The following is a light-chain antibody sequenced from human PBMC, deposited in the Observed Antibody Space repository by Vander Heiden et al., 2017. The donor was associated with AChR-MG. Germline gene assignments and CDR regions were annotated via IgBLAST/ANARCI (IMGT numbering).Light chain of an antibody. CDR1: SSDVGGYNY. CDR2: DVS. Sequence: QSALTPPASVSGSPGRSITIPCPGTSSDVGGYNYVSGYQQHPGKAPKLMIYDVSKRPSGVSNRFSGSKSGNTASLTIAGLQAEDEADYYCSSYTSSSPWVFGGGTKLTGL. CDR3: SSYTSSSPWV. J-gene: IGLJ3*02. V-gene: IGLV2-14*01.